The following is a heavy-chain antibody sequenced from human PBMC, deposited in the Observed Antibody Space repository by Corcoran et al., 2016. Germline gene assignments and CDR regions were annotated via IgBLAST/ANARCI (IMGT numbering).Heavy chain of an antibody. V-gene: IGHV3-33*08. CDR3: VRDRDNHYCDF. J-gene: IGHJ4*02. CDR1: GFTFRNHG. CDR2: IWYVGSKE. Sequence: VQLVESGGGVVHPGRSLRLSCAASGFTFRNHGIHWVRQALGKGLELVAVIWYVGSKESYADSVKGRFTISRDNRKNTLSLQMTSLRAEDTAVYYCVRDRDNHYCDFWGQGTLVTVSS. D-gene: IGHD1-1*01.